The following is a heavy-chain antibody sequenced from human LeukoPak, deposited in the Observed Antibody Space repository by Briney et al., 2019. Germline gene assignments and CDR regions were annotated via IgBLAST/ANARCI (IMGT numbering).Heavy chain of an antibody. CDR1: GFSFSSSW. Sequence: GGSLRLSCAASGFSFSSSWMNWVRQAPGKGLEWVANIKQDGSEKHYVDSVKGRFTISRDNSKNTLYLQMNSLRAEDTAVYYCARGGLSYDFWSGYYTLDYWGQGTLVTVSS. CDR3: ARGGLSYDFWSGYYTLDY. J-gene: IGHJ4*02. V-gene: IGHV3-7*04. D-gene: IGHD3-3*01. CDR2: IKQDGSEK.